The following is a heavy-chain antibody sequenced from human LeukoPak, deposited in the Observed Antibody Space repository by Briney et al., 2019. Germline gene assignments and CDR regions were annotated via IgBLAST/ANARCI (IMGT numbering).Heavy chain of an antibody. Sequence: GGSLRLSCAASGFTFSSYAMSWVRQAPGKGPEWVSGISGSGGSTYFADSVKGRFAISRDNSKNTMYLQMNSLRAEDTAVYYCAKSIPRDIWGQGTMVTVSS. CDR2: ISGSGGST. CDR1: GFTFSSYA. CDR3: AKSIPRDI. V-gene: IGHV3-23*01. J-gene: IGHJ3*02.